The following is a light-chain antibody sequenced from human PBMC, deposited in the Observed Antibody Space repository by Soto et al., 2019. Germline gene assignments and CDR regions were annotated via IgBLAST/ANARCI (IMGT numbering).Light chain of an antibody. V-gene: IGLV1-44*01. Sequence: QSVLTPPPSLSATPGQRVNISCSGSFSNIGDNAVNWYQQLPGAAPKLLIYLNDQRPSGVPDRFSGSKSGTSAFLAISGLQSEDEADYYCAAWDDRLNALFGTGTKLTVL. CDR3: AAWDDRLNAL. CDR1: FSNIGDNA. J-gene: IGLJ1*01. CDR2: LND.